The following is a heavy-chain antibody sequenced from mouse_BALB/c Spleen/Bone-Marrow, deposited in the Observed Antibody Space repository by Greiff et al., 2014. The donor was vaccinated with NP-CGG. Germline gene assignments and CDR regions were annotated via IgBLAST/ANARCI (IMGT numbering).Heavy chain of an antibody. CDR3: ARSGEKYGAMDY. D-gene: IGHD1-1*02. Sequence: EVQLVESGGGLVKPGGSLKLSCTASGFIFSDYYMYWVRQTPEKRLEWVTAISDGGSYTYYPDSVKGRFTISRDNAKNNLYLQMSSLKSEDTAMYYCARSGEKYGAMDYWGQGTSVTASS. V-gene: IGHV5-4*02. CDR2: ISDGGSYT. J-gene: IGHJ4*01. CDR1: GFIFSDYY.